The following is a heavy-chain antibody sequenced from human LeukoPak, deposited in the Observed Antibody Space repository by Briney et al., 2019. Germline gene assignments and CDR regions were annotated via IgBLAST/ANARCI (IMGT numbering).Heavy chain of an antibody. CDR3: ARDPVPAAARHFDY. J-gene: IGHJ4*01. CDR2: TSSDGTVK. V-gene: IGHV3-30-3*01. Sequence: GGSLRLSCAASGFTFSTYAMHWVRQAPGKGLGGGAVTSSDGTVKYYPDSVKGRFTISRDNSKNTLYLQVTRLRPEDTGVYYCARDPVPAAARHFDYWGQGTLVTVSS. D-gene: IGHD2-2*01. CDR1: GFTFSTYA.